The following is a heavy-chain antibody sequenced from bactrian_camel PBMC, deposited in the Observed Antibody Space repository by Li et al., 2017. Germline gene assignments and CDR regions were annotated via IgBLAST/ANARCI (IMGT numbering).Heavy chain of an antibody. CDR1: GFAFSGYC. J-gene: IGHJ4*01. V-gene: IGHV3S55*01. CDR2: IETDGRT. D-gene: IGHD6*01. CDR3: AAAPSFGFEHGLELPFTV. Sequence: VQLVESGGGSVQVGGSLTLSCTASGFAFSGYCMAWFRQTPGAEREGVASIETDGRTEYVDSVKGRFTITRDNDKNTLYLQMNNLSPEDTAMYYCAAAPSFGFEHGLELPFTVWGRGTQVTVS.